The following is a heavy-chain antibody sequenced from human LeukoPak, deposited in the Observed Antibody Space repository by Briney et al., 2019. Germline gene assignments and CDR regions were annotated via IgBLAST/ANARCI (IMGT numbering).Heavy chain of an antibody. Sequence: SETLSLTCTVSGGSINSNNWWSWVRQSPEKGLEWIGEINHSGSTNYNPSLKSRVTISVDTSKNQFSLKLSSVTAADTAVYYCARRGDSSGYYFSDYYYYMDVWGKGTTVTISS. J-gene: IGHJ6*03. V-gene: IGHV4-4*02. CDR1: GGSINSNNW. CDR3: ARRGDSSGYYFSDYYYYMDV. CDR2: INHSGST. D-gene: IGHD3-22*01.